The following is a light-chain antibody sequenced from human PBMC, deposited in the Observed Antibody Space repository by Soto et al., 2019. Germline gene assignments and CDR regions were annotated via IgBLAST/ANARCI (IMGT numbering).Light chain of an antibody. J-gene: IGKJ1*01. V-gene: IGKV3-15*01. CDR3: QQHNAWWT. Sequence: EIVLTHGPGTLSLYPRESATLSCRASQSVSNNLTWYQQKPGQPPRLLIYGASTRATGVPGRFSGSGSGTEFTLTISSLQSEDFAVYYCQQHNAWWTFGQGTKVDIK. CDR2: GAS. CDR1: QSVSNN.